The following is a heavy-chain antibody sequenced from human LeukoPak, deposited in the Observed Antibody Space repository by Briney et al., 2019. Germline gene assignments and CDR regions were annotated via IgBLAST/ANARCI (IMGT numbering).Heavy chain of an antibody. V-gene: IGHV3-9*01. CDR2: ISWNSGSI. CDR3: AKELKGYSSGWYGFDY. CDR1: GFTFDDYT. J-gene: IGHJ4*02. Sequence: GGSLRLSCAASGFTFDDYTMHWVRQAPGKGLEWVSGISWNSGSIGYADSVKGRFTISRDNAKNSLYLQMNSLRAEDTALYYCAKELKGYSSGWYGFDYWGQGTLVTVSS. D-gene: IGHD6-19*01.